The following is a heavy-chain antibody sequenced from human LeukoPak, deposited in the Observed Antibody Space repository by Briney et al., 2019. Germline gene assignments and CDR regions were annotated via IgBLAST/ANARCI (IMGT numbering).Heavy chain of an antibody. J-gene: IGHJ4*02. V-gene: IGHV3-74*01. D-gene: IGHD5-12*01. CDR3: ARDVVGYEQYFDN. CDR2: INSDGSST. CDR1: GFTFSSYW. Sequence: GGSLRLSCAASGFTFSSYWMHWVRQAPGKGLVWVSRINSDGSSTSYADSVKGRFTISRDSAKNTLYLQMNSLRAEDTAVYYCARDVVGYEQYFDNWGQGTLVTVSS.